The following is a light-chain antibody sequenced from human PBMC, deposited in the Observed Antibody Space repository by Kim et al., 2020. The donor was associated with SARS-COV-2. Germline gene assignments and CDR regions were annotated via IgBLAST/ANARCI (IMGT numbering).Light chain of an antibody. CDR3: QQSYISPFT. CDR2: AAS. J-gene: IGKJ3*01. Sequence: DIQMTQSPSSLSASVGDRVTITCRTSQSISSHLNWYHQKPGRAPKLLIHAASTLQGGVPSRFSGSGSETDFTLTISSLQPDDFATYFCQQSYISPFTFGPGTKVDIK. CDR1: QSISSH. V-gene: IGKV1-39*01.